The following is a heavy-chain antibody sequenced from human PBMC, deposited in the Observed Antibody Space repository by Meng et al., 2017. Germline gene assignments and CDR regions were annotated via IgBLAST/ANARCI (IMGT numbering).Heavy chain of an antibody. CDR2: TYYRSKWYN. Sequence: SETLSLTCAISGDSVSSNSPAGNWIRQSPSRGLEWLGRTYYRSKWYNDYAVSVKSRITINPDTSKNQFSLQLNSVTPEDTAVYYCARDLDVTPEPNAFDIWGQGTMVTVSS. D-gene: IGHD1-14*01. V-gene: IGHV6-1*01. CDR1: GDSVSSNSPA. CDR3: ARDLDVTPEPNAFDI. J-gene: IGHJ3*02.